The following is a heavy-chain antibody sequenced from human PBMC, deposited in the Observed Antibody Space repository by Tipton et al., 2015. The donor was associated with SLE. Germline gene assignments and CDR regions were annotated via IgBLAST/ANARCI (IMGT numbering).Heavy chain of an antibody. CDR3: ARVLGVVKSYYMDV. Sequence: LRLSCTVSGGSISSGSYYWSWIRQPAGKGLEWIGRIYTSGSTNYNPSPKSRVTISVDTSKNQFSLKLSSVTAADTAVYYCARVLGVVKSYYMDVWGKGTTFTVSS. J-gene: IGHJ6*03. CDR2: IYTSGST. V-gene: IGHV4-61*02. D-gene: IGHD3-3*01. CDR1: GGSISSGSYY.